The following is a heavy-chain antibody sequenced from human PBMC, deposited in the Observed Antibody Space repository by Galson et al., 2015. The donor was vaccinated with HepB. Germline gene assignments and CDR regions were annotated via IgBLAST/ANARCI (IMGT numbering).Heavy chain of an antibody. J-gene: IGHJ3*02. CDR2: ISGNGGAT. V-gene: IGHV3-23*01. D-gene: IGHD6-19*01. Sequence: SLRLSCAASGFTFSSYAMSWVRQAPGKGLEWVSGISGNGGATYYADSVKGRFTISRDDSKNTLYMQMNSLRVEDTALYYCAKVHSSGWYGGDAFDIWGQGTMVTVSS. CDR3: AKVHSSGWYGGDAFDI. CDR1: GFTFSSYA.